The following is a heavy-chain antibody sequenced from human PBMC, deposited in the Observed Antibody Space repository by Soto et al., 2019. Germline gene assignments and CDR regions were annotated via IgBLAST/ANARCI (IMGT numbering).Heavy chain of an antibody. Sequence: GGFLRLSCAASGFTFSSYSMNWVRQAPGKGLEWVSSISSSSSYIYYADSVKGRFTISRDNAKNSLYLQMNSLRAEDTAVYYCARAPARPTTYGMDVWGQGTTVTVSS. CDR2: ISSSSSYI. J-gene: IGHJ6*02. CDR1: GFTFSSYS. CDR3: ARAPARPTTYGMDV. D-gene: IGHD6-6*01. V-gene: IGHV3-21*01.